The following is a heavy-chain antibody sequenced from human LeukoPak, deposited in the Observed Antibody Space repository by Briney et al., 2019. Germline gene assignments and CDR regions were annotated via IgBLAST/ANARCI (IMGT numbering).Heavy chain of an antibody. CDR3: ARGRYDILTGYMDV. Sequence: SETLSLTCTVSDVSISNRTSYWSWIRQQPGKGLEWIGYIYDSRRTYYNPSLKSRVSISVDTSKNQFSLKVSSVSAADTAVYYCARGRYDILTGYMDVCGQGTTVTVSS. CDR2: IYDSRRT. V-gene: IGHV4-31*03. J-gene: IGHJ6*02. CDR1: DVSISNRTSY. D-gene: IGHD3-9*01.